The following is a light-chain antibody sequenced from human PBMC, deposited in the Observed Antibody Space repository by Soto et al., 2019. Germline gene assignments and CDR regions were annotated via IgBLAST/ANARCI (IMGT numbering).Light chain of an antibody. CDR2: DAS. CDR1: QSISSW. CDR3: QQYNSYPIT. V-gene: IGKV1-5*01. Sequence: DIQMTHSPSTLSASVGDRVTITCRASQSISSWLAWYQQKPGKAPKLLIYDASSLESGVPSRFSGSGSGTEFTLTISSLQPDDFATYYCQQYNSYPITLGQGTRLEIK. J-gene: IGKJ5*01.